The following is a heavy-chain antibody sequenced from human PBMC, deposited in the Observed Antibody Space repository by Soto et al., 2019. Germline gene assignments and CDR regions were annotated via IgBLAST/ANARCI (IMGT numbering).Heavy chain of an antibody. CDR3: ARYTVAYYDSSGPGAFDI. D-gene: IGHD3-22*01. V-gene: IGHV4-28*01. J-gene: IGHJ3*02. CDR2: IYYSGST. CDR1: GYSISSSNW. Sequence: SETLSLTCAVSGYSISSSNWWGWIRQPPGKGLEWIGYIYYSGSTYYNPSLKSRVTMSVDTSKNQFSLKLSSVTAVDTAVYYCARYTVAYYDSSGPGAFDIWGQGTMVTV.